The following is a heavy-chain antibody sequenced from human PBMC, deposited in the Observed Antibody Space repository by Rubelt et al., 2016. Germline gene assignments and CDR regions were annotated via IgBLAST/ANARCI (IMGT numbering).Heavy chain of an antibody. D-gene: IGHD6-19*01. CDR2: INHSGST. J-gene: IGHJ4*02. Sequence: QVQLQQWGAGLLKPSETLSLTCAVYGGSFSGYYWSWIRQPPGKGLEWIGEINHSGSTNYNPSLKSRVTISVDTSKNQLSLKLSSVTAADTAVYYCAREWGPVAGKDYFDDWGQGTLVTVSS. CDR1: GGSFSGYY. CDR3: AREWGPVAGKDYFDD. V-gene: IGHV4-34*01.